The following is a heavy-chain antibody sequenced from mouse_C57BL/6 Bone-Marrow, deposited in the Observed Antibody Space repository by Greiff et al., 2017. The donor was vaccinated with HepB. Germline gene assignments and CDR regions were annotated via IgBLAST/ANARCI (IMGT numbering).Heavy chain of an antibody. V-gene: IGHV5-4*03. J-gene: IGHJ1*03. CDR2: ISDGGSYT. CDR1: GFTFSSYA. Sequence: EVKLVESGGGLVKPGGSLKLSCAASGFTFSSYAMSWVRQTPDKRLERVATISDGGSYTYYPDNVKGRFTISRDKAKTNLYLQMSHLKSEDTAMYYCARGGPTIVTTWYFDVWGTGTTVTVSS. CDR3: ARGGPTIVTTWYFDV. D-gene: IGHD2-5*01.